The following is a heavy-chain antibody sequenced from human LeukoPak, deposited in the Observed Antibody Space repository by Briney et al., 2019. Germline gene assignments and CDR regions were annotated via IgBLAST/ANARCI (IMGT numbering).Heavy chain of an antibody. V-gene: IGHV3-11*01. Sequence: GGSLRLSCAASGFTFSDYYMSWIRQAPGKGLECGSYISSSSSTIYYADSVKGRFTISRDNAKNSLYLQMNSLRAEDTAVYYCARGGSWFGELKGRYYYYGMDVWGQGTTVTVSS. J-gene: IGHJ6*02. CDR1: GFTFSDYY. D-gene: IGHD3-10*01. CDR2: ISSSSSTI. CDR3: ARGGSWFGELKGRYYYYGMDV.